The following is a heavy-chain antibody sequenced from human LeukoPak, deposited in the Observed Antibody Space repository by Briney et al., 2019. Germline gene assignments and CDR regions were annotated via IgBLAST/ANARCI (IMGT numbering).Heavy chain of an antibody. CDR3: AREVESGNYAFDF. CDR2: ISSSGSTI. Sequence: PGGSLRLSCAASGFTFSSYEMNWVRQAPGKGLEWVSYISSSGSTIYYAGSVKGRFTISRDNAKNSLFLQMNSLRAEDTAVYYCAREVESGNYAFDFWGQGTLVTVSS. CDR1: GFTFSSYE. D-gene: IGHD1-26*01. J-gene: IGHJ4*02. V-gene: IGHV3-48*03.